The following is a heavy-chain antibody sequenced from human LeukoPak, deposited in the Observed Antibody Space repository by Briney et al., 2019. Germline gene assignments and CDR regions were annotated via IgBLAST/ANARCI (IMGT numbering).Heavy chain of an antibody. CDR1: GGSFSGYY. D-gene: IGHD3-3*01. CDR3: ARVRTYYDFWSGYYTGPYYFDY. V-gene: IGHV4-34*01. J-gene: IGHJ4*02. CDR2: INHSGST. Sequence: SETLSLTCAVYGGSFSGYYWSWIRQPPGKGLEWIGEINHSGSTNYNPSLKSRVTISVDTSKNQFSLKLSSVTAADTAVYYCARVRTYYDFWSGYYTGPYYFDYWGQGTLVTVSS.